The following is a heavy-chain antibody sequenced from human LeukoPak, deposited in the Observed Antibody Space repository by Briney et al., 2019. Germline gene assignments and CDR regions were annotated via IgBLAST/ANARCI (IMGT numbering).Heavy chain of an antibody. CDR2: VWYDGGNK. J-gene: IGHJ4*02. CDR3: ARYASGSTIDY. D-gene: IGHD3-10*01. CDR1: GFTFSSYG. Sequence: QPGRSLRLSCAASGFTFSSYGMHRVRQAPGKGLEWVAVVWYDGGNKYYADSVKGRFTISRDNSKNTLYLQLNSLRADDTAVYYCARYASGSTIDYWGQGTLVTVSS. V-gene: IGHV3-33*01.